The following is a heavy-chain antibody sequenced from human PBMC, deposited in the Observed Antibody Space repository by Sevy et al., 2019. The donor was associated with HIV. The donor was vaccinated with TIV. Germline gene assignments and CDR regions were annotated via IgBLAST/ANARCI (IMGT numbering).Heavy chain of an antibody. D-gene: IGHD3-22*01. J-gene: IGHJ4*02. CDR1: GFTFSSYW. V-gene: IGHV3-7*01. CDR3: ARAQQVTMLVVIGGLYFDF. CDR2: IKQDMSEK. Sequence: GGSLRLSCTASGFTFSSYWMTWVRQAPGKGLEWVANIKQDMSEKYYADSVKGRFTISRDNARNSLYLQMESLRAEDTAVYYCARAQQVTMLVVIGGLYFDFWGQGTLVTVSS.